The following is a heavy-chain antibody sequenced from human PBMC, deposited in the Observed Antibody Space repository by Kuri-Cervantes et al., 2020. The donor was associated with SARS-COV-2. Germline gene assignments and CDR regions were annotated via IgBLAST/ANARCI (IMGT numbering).Heavy chain of an antibody. D-gene: IGHD4-11*01. CDR1: GYGFTGYY. Sequence: ASVKVSCKASGYGFTGYYVHWVRQAPGQGLEWMGWINPNSGGTNYAQKFQGRVTMTRDTSISTAYMEPSRLRSDDTAVYYCASNSNYWYYGMDVWGQGTTVTVSS. CDR3: ASNSNYWYYGMDV. CDR2: INPNSGGT. V-gene: IGHV1-2*02. J-gene: IGHJ6*02.